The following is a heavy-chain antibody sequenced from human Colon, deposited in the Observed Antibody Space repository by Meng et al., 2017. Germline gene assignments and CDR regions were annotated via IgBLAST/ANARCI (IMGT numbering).Heavy chain of an antibody. CDR2: MNPNSGNT. V-gene: IGHV1-8*01. CDR1: GYTFSNYD. D-gene: IGHD3-16*02. Sequence: GESLKISCKASGYTFSNYDINWVRQATGQGLEWVGWMNPNSGNTGYSQKFQGRVTMTRNLSINTAYMELSRLSSEDTAVYYCARTSYHDYWGQGTLVTVSS. J-gene: IGHJ4*02. CDR3: ARTSYHDY.